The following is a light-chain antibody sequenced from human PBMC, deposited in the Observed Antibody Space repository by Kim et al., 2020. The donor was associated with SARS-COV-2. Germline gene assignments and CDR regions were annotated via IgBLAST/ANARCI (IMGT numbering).Light chain of an antibody. J-gene: IGKJ2*01. V-gene: IGKV4-1*01. CDR3: QQYYSHYT. CDR2: WAS. Sequence: DIVMTQSPDSLAVSLGERATINYKSSQSVLYSSNNKNYLAWYQQKPGQPPKLLIYWASTRESGVPDRFSGSGSGTDFTLTISSLQAEDVAVYYCQQYYSHYTFGQGTKLEI. CDR1: QSVLYSSNNKNY.